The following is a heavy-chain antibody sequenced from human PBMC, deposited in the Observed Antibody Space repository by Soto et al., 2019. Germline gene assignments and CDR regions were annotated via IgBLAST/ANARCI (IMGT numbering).Heavy chain of an antibody. J-gene: IGHJ3*02. CDR2: INPNSGGT. Sequence: ASVKVSCKASGYTFTGYYMHWVRPAPGQGLEWMGWINPNSGGTNYAQKFQGWVTMTRETSISTAYMELSRLRSDDTAVYYCARVLAYSSSPTQDAFDIWGQGTMVTVSS. CDR1: GYTFTGYY. V-gene: IGHV1-2*04. D-gene: IGHD6-6*01. CDR3: ARVLAYSSSPTQDAFDI.